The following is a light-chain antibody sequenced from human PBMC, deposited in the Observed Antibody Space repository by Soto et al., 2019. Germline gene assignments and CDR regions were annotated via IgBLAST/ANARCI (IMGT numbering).Light chain of an antibody. CDR1: SSNIGSNY. CDR3: VGWDDSLSGWV. J-gene: IGLJ3*02. V-gene: IGLV1-47*01. Sequence: QSVLTQPPSASGTPGQRVTISFSGSSSNIGSNYVYWYQQLPGTAHKVLIYKNNQRPSGVPDRFSGSKSGTSASLAISGLRSEDEADYFCVGWDDSLSGWVFGGGTKVTVL. CDR2: KNN.